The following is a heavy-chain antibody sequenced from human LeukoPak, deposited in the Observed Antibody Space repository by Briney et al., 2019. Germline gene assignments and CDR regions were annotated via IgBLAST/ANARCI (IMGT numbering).Heavy chain of an antibody. Sequence: PGGSLRLFCAASGFTFSSYEMNWVRQAPGKGLEWVSYISSSGSTIYYADSVKGRFTISRDNAKNSLYLQMNSLRAEDTAVYYCATSQGSWPDYFDYWGQGTLVTVSS. CDR1: GFTFSSYE. CDR2: ISSSGSTI. D-gene: IGHD6-13*01. J-gene: IGHJ4*01. V-gene: IGHV3-48*03. CDR3: ATSQGSWPDYFDY.